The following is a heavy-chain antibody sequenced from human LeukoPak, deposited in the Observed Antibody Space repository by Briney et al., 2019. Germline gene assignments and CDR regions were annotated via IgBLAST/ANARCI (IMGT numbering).Heavy chain of an antibody. D-gene: IGHD2/OR15-2a*01. J-gene: IGHJ4*01. Sequence: SGGSLRLSCAASGFTFSSFAMSWVRQAPGKGLEWVSGFSETNSEIYYADSVKGRFTISRDNSRNTLYLQMNSLGVEDTAIYFCAKVVQTGNSMFDYWGQGALVTVSS. V-gene: IGHV3-23*01. CDR2: FSETNSEI. CDR1: GFTFSSFA. CDR3: AKVVQTGNSMFDY.